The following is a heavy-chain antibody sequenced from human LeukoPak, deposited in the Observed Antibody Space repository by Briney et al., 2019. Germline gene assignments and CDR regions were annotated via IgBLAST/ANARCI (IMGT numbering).Heavy chain of an antibody. CDR3: ARGLGILRTGFRFDL. J-gene: IGHJ2*01. Sequence: SETLSLTCAVYGGSFSGYYWSWIRQPPGKGLEWIGEINHSGSTNYNPSLKSRVTISVDTSKNQFSLKLSSVTAADTAVYYCARGLGILRTGFRFDLWGRGTLVTVPS. V-gene: IGHV4-34*01. CDR1: GGSFSGYY. CDR2: INHSGST. D-gene: IGHD1-14*01.